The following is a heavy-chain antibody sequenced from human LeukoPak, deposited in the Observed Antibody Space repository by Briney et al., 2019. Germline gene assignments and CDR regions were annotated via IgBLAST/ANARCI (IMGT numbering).Heavy chain of an antibody. CDR2: IRYDGSNK. CDR3: AKVGWLRNYFDY. D-gene: IGHD5-12*01. CDR1: GFTFSSYG. J-gene: IGHJ4*02. Sequence: GGSLRLSCAASGFTFSSYGMHWVRQAPGMGLEWVAFIRYDGSNKYYADSVKGRFTISRDNSKNTLYLQMNSLRAEDTAVYYCAKVGWLRNYFDYWGQGTLVTVSS. V-gene: IGHV3-30*02.